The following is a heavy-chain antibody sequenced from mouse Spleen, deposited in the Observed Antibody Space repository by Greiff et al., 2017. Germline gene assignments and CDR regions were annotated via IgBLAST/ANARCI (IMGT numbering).Heavy chain of an antibody. CDR2: ILPGSGST. CDR3: ARAPYYGSSYDAMDY. D-gene: IGHD1-1*01. Sequence: QVQLKESGAELMKPGASVTLSCKATGYTFTGYWIEWVKQRPGHGLEWIGEILPGSGSTNYNEKFKGKAPFTADTSSNTAYMQLSSLTTEDSVIYYCARAPYYGSSYDAMDYWGQGTSVTVSS. J-gene: IGHJ4*01. V-gene: IGHV1-9*01. CDR1: GYTFTGYW.